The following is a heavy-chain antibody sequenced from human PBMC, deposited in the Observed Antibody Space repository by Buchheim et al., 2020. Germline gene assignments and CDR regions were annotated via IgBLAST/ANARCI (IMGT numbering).Heavy chain of an antibody. CDR2: IKQDGSEK. J-gene: IGHJ6*02. V-gene: IGHV3-7*01. Sequence: EVQLVESGRGLVQPGGSLRLSCAASGFTFSSYWMSWVRQAPGKGLEWVANIKQDGSEKYYVDSVKGRFTISRDNAKNSLYLQMNSLRAEDTAVYYCARPPYDFWSGYFPPIYYYYGMDVWGQGTT. CDR3: ARPPYDFWSGYFPPIYYYYGMDV. CDR1: GFTFSSYW. D-gene: IGHD3-3*01.